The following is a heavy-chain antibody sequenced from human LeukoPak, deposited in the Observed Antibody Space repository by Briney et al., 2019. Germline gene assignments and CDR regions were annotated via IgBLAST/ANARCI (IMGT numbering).Heavy chain of an antibody. D-gene: IGHD2-8*02. Sequence: SETLSLTCTVSGGSISSGSYYWSWIRQPAGKGLEWIGRIYTSGSTNYNPSLKSRVTISVDTSKNQFSLKLSSVTAADTAVYYCAREPGSVLPGAPYYYYYMDAWGKGTTVTISS. J-gene: IGHJ6*03. CDR2: IYTSGST. V-gene: IGHV4-61*02. CDR1: GGSISSGSYY. CDR3: AREPGSVLPGAPYYYYYMDA.